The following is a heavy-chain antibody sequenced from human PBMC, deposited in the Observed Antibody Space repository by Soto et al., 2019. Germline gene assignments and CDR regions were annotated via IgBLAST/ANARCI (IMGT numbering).Heavy chain of an antibody. CDR2: TSHDGSNK. CDR1: GFTFSSYG. J-gene: IGHJ5*02. Sequence: QEQLVESGGGVVQPGTSLRLSCAASGFTFSSYGMHWVRQAPGKGLEWVAVTSHDGSNKFYADSVKGQFSISRDDSKNTLFLQMNSLRTEDTAVYYCAKDRRDYGDSLVNNYFDPWGQGTLVTVSS. V-gene: IGHV3-30*18. D-gene: IGHD4-17*01. CDR3: AKDRRDYGDSLVNNYFDP.